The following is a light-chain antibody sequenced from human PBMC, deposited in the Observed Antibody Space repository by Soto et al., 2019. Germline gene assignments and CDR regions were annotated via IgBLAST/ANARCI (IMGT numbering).Light chain of an antibody. CDR2: AAA. Sequence: DIPMTQSPSSLSASVGDRVTITCRASQSISSYLNWYQQKPGKAPKLLIYAAASLQSGVPSRFSSSGSGTDFTLTISSLQPEDFATYYCQQSYSTPPTFGQGTKVEIK. V-gene: IGKV1-39*01. CDR3: QQSYSTPPT. CDR1: QSISSY. J-gene: IGKJ1*01.